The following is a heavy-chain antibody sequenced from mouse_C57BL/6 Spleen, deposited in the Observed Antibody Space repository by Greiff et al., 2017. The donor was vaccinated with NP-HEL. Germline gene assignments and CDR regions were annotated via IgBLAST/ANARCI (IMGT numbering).Heavy chain of an antibody. J-gene: IGHJ2*01. V-gene: IGHV1-26*01. Sequence: VQLQQSGPELVKPGASVKISCKASGYTFTDYYMNWVKQSHGKSLEWIGDINPNNGGTSYNQKFKGKATLTVDKSSSTAYMELRSLTSEDSAVYYCARGILRNYYFDYWGQGTTLTVSS. CDR1: GYTFTDYY. CDR3: ARGILRNYYFDY. CDR2: INPNNGGT. D-gene: IGHD1-1*01.